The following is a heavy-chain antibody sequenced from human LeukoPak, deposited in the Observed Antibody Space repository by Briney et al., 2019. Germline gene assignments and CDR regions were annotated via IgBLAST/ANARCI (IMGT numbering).Heavy chain of an antibody. CDR2: IYSGGST. D-gene: IGHD6-6*01. Sequence: GGSLRLSCAASGFTVTSNSMSWVRQAPGEGLEWGSVIYSGGSTYYADSVKGRFTISRDNSQNTLYLQMNSLRAEDTAVDYCARHSSSANWFDPWGQGTLVTVSS. V-gene: IGHV3-53*01. CDR3: ARHSSSANWFDP. CDR1: GFTVTSNS. J-gene: IGHJ5*02.